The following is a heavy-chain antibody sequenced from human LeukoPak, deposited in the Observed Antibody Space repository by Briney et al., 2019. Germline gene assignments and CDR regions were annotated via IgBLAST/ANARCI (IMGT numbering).Heavy chain of an antibody. J-gene: IGHJ6*04. Sequence: GGSLRFSCAASGFTFSDYYMSWIRQAPGKGLEWVSVKGRFTISRDNAKNSLYLQMNSLRAEDTAVYYCARGFRFPDVWGKRTTVTVSS. D-gene: IGHD2-21*01. CDR1: GFTFSDYY. CDR3: ARGFRFPDV. V-gene: IGHV3-11*04.